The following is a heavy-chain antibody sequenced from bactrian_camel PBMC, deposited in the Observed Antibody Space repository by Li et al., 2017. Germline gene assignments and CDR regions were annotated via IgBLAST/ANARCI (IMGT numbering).Heavy chain of an antibody. Sequence: HVQLVESGGGSVQAGGSLRLSCEVSGRTHISYCMGWFRQAPGREREEVARIAATGKTVYADSVKGRFTISQDITKGESYLQMANLKPEDTAVYYCAAKECSYEGQGTQVTVS. V-gene: IGHV3S57*01. D-gene: IGHD3*01. CDR2: IAATGKT. CDR1: GRTHISYC. J-gene: IGHJ4*01.